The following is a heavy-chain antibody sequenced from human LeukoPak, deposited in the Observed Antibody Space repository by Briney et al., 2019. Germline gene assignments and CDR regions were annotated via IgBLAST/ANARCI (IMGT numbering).Heavy chain of an antibody. Sequence: GGSLRLSCAASGFTFSSYSMNWVRQAPGKGLEWASSISSSSSYIYYADSVKGRFTISRDNAKNSLYLQMNSLRAEDTAVYYCAKTLSLSGRWGAFDIWGQGTMVTVSS. D-gene: IGHD3-10*01. V-gene: IGHV3-21*01. CDR1: GFTFSSYS. CDR2: ISSSSSYI. J-gene: IGHJ3*02. CDR3: AKTLSLSGRWGAFDI.